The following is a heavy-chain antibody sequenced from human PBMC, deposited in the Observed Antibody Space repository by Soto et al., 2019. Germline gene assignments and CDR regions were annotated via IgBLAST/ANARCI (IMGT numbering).Heavy chain of an antibody. V-gene: IGHV3-23*01. Sequence: EVQLLESGGGLVQPGGSLRLSCAASGFTFSSYAMSWVRQAPGKGLEWVSAISGSGGSTYYADSVKGRFTISRDNSKNTLYLPMNSLRAEDTAVYYCAKRDLYDFWSGYYPIDYWGQGTLVTVSS. CDR2: ISGSGGST. CDR3: AKRDLYDFWSGYYPIDY. CDR1: GFTFSSYA. J-gene: IGHJ4*02. D-gene: IGHD3-3*01.